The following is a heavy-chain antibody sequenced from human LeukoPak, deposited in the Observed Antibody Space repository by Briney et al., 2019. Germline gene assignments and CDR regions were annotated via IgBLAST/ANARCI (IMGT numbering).Heavy chain of an antibody. J-gene: IGHJ4*02. D-gene: IGHD5-12*01. CDR1: GYTFTSYG. CDR2: ISAYNGNT. V-gene: IGHV1-18*01. CDR3: ARDSAGYSGYTSAGY. Sequence: ASVKVSCKASGYTFTSYGFSWVRKGPGQGLEWVGWISAYNGNTNYAKKLKSRVTMTSDTSTSTAYMELRSLRSDDTAVYYIARDSAGYSGYTSAGYWGQGTPVTVSS.